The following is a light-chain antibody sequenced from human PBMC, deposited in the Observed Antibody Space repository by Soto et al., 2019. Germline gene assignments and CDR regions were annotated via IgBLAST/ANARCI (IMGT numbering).Light chain of an antibody. CDR2: EVS. V-gene: IGLV2-14*01. Sequence: QSALTQPPSASGSPGQSVTISCTGTSSDIGGYEYVSWYQQYPGKAPKLMIYEVSNRPSGVSDRFSASKSGNTASLTISGLQTEDEADYYCSSYSSTSALGVFGGGTKVTVL. CDR3: SSYSSTSALGV. CDR1: SSDIGGYEY. J-gene: IGLJ3*02.